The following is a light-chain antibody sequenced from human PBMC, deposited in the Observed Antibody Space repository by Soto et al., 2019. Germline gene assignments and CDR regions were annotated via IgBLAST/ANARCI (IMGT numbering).Light chain of an antibody. CDR2: WAS. CDR1: QRVLYSSNNKNY. Sequence: DIVMTQSPDSLAVSLGERATINCKSSQRVLYSSNNKNYLAWYQQKPGQPPKLLIYWASTRESGVPDRFSGSGSGTDVTLTISTLQAEDVAVYYCQIYYRPWTFGQGTKVEIK. V-gene: IGKV4-1*01. CDR3: QIYYRPWT. J-gene: IGKJ1*01.